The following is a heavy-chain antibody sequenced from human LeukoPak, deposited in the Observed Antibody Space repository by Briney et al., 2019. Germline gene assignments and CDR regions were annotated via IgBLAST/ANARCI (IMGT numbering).Heavy chain of an antibody. CDR3: ARDGGYGHLFDY. CDR2: IYSSSSTV. Sequence: PGGSLRLSCAASGFTFNNYNMNWVRQAPGKGLEWISYIYSSSSTVYYADSVKGRFTISRDNAKNSLYLQMNSLRAEDTAVYYCARDGGYGHLFDYWGQGTLVTVSS. CDR1: GFTFNNYN. D-gene: IGHD5-12*01. J-gene: IGHJ4*02. V-gene: IGHV3-48*01.